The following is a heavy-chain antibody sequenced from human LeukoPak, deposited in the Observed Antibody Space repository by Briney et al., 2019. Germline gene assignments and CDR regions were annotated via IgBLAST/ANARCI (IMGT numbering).Heavy chain of an antibody. Sequence: GASVKVSCKASGYTFTSYDINWVRQATGQGLEWMGWMNPNSGNTGYAQKFQGRVTMTRNTSISRAYMELSSLRAEDPAVYYCARGPLPQDCSGGSCYAAYWGQGTLVTVSS. CDR3: ARGPLPQDCSGGSCYAAY. V-gene: IGHV1-8*01. J-gene: IGHJ4*02. CDR2: MNPNSGNT. D-gene: IGHD2-15*01. CDR1: GYTFTSYD.